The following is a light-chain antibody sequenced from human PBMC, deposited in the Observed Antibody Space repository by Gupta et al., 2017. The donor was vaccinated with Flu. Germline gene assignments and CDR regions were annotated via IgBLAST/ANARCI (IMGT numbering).Light chain of an antibody. CDR1: SSNIGSNS. CDR2: RSN. J-gene: IGLJ3*02. CDR3: AAWDDSRSGPV. V-gene: IGLV1-47*01. Sequence: QSVLTQTPSASGTPGQRVTISCSGSSSNIGSNSVYWYQQLPGAAPKLLIYRSNQRPSGVPDRFSGSKSGTSASLAISGLRSEDEADYYCAAWDDSRSGPVFGGGTKVTVL.